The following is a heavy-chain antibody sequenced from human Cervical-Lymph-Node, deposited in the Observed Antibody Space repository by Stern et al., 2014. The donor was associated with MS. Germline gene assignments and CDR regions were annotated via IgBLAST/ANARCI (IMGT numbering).Heavy chain of an antibody. CDR3: AKDYSTSSSNWFDP. Sequence: VQLVESGAEVKKPGASVKVSCKASGYTFNYYMHWVRQAPGQGPEWMGGINPISGVTDYARKFQGRVTMTRDTSISTAYMELSRLRSDDTAVYYCAKDYSTSSSNWFDPWGQGTLVTVSS. J-gene: IGHJ5*02. D-gene: IGHD6-6*01. CDR2: INPISGVT. V-gene: IGHV1-2*02. CDR1: GYTFNYY.